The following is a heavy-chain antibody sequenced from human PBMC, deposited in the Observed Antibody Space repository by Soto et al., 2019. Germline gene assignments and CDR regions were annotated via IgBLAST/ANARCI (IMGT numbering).Heavy chain of an antibody. V-gene: IGHV4-31*03. J-gene: IGHJ4*02. D-gene: IGHD6-19*01. CDR2: IYYSGST. Sequence: SETLSLTCTVSGGSISSGGYYWSWIRQHPGKGLEWIGYIYYSGSTYYNPSLKSRVTISVDTSKNQFSLKLSSVTAADTAVYYCARVTLIAVAALDYWGQGTLVTVSS. CDR1: GGSISSGGYY. CDR3: ARVTLIAVAALDY.